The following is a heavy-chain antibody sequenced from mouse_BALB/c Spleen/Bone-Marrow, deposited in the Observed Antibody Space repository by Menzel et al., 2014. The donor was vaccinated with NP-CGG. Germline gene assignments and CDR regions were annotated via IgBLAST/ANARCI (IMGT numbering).Heavy chain of an antibody. D-gene: IGHD1-1*01. CDR2: IDPYSGGS. CDR3: ARRVYYDYYAMDY. V-gene: IGHV1S135*01. J-gene: IGHJ4*01. Sequence: EVQLQQSGPELVKPGASVKGSCKASGYTFTNYNMYWVKQSHGKSLEWIGYIDPYSGGSRYNQNFKGKATLTVDKSSSTAYMHLNSLTTEDSAVNYCARRVYYDYYAMDYWGQGTSVTVSS. CDR1: GYTFTNYN.